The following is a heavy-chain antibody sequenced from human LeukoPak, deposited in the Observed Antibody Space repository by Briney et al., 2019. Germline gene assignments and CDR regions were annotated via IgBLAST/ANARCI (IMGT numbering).Heavy chain of an antibody. V-gene: IGHV3-13*01. CDR3: ARGPRIAVAGLNYYYYGMDV. CDR1: GFTFSSYG. Sequence: GRSLRLSCAASGFTFSSYGMHWVRQATGKGLEWVSAIGTAGDTYYPGSVKSQFTISRENAKNSLYLQMNSLRAGDTAVYYCARGPRIAVAGLNYYYYGMDVWGQGTTVTVSS. J-gene: IGHJ6*02. D-gene: IGHD6-19*01. CDR2: IGTAGDT.